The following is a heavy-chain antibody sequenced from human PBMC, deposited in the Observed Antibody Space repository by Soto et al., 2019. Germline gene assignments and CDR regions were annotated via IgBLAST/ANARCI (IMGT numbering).Heavy chain of an antibody. V-gene: IGHV1-69*01. CDR3: ARAPAGYCTNGVCYFIDAFDI. CDR1: GGTFSSYA. CDR2: IIPIFGTA. Sequence: QVQLVQSGAEVKKPGSSVKVSCKASGGTFSSYAISWVRQAPGQGLEWMGGIIPIFGTANYAQKFQGRVTITAAESTSTAYMELSSLRSEDTAVYYCARAPAGYCTNGVCYFIDAFDIWGQGTMVTVSS. J-gene: IGHJ3*02. D-gene: IGHD2-8*01.